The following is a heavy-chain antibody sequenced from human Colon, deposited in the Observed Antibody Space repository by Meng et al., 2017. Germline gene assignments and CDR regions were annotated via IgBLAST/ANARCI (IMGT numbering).Heavy chain of an antibody. CDR2: IHKNSKT. CDR3: ASLVTTVTTGNWFDP. CDR1: GSSINIGSYF. D-gene: IGHD4-17*01. V-gene: IGHV4-39*06. J-gene: IGHJ5*02. Sequence: RLQPQGSAPPLSDPSDPLSLPCTVSGSSINIGSYFWAWVRQAPGKGLEWIGSIHKNSKTYYNSSLKSRVTILVDTSKNQFSLKLTSVTAADTAVYLCASLVTTVTTGNWFDPWGQGTLVTVSS.